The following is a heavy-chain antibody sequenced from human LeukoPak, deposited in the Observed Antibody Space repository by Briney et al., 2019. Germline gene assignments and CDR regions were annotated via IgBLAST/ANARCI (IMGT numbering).Heavy chain of an antibody. D-gene: IGHD3-10*01. Sequence: ASVTLSYNASGYTFTSYNINWVRMATGPGHERMGWMNTNCGNRGYSKKFQGRVTMTRNTSTSKAYIEMRSPRSEDKAAVYCAAEGLLWFGDAFNIWGQGTMVTVSS. V-gene: IGHV1-8*01. CDR1: GYTFTSYN. CDR3: AAEGLLWFGDAFNI. J-gene: IGHJ3*02. CDR2: MNTNCGNR.